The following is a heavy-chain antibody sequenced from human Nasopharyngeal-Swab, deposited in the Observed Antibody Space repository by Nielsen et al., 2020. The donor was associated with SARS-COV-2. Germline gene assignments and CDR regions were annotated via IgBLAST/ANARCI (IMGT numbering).Heavy chain of an antibody. J-gene: IGHJ6*02. CDR2: ISGSGGST. V-gene: IGHV3-23*01. D-gene: IGHD1-14*01. CDR1: GFTFSNYA. Sequence: GESLKISCAASGFTFSNYAMSWVRQAPGKGPEWVSGISGSGGSTNYADSVKGRFTISRDNSKNTLYLQMNSLRAEDTAVYYCARDTGSQMDVWGQGTTVTVSS. CDR3: ARDTGSQMDV.